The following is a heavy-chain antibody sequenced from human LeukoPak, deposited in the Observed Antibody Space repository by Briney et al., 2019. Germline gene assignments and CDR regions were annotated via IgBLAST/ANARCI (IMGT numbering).Heavy chain of an antibody. D-gene: IGHD6-6*01. J-gene: IGHJ4*02. V-gene: IGHV3-30*02. CDR2: IRYDGSNK. CDR3: AKTPYIAARGDFDY. Sequence: SCKASGGTFSSYGMHWVRQAPGKGLEWVAFIRYDGSNKYYADSVKGRFTISRDNSKNTLYLQMNSLRAEDTAVYYCAKTPYIAARGDFDYWGQGTLVTVSS. CDR1: GGTFSSYG.